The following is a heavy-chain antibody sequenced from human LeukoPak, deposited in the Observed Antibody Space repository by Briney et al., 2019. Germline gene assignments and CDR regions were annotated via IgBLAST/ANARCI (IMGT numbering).Heavy chain of an antibody. Sequence: PGGSLRLSCAASGFTFSDYYMSWIRQAPGKGLEWVSYISSSGSTIYYADSVKGRFTISRDNSKNTLYLQMGSLRGEDMAVYYCARGGNYDSNGVRYYYYMDVWGKGTTVTVSS. J-gene: IGHJ6*03. CDR2: ISSSGSTI. D-gene: IGHD1-26*01. CDR3: ARGGNYDSNGVRYYYYMDV. V-gene: IGHV3-11*04. CDR1: GFTFSDYY.